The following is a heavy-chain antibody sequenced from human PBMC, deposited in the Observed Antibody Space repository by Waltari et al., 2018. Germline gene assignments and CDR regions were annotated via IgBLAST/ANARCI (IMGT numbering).Heavy chain of an antibody. CDR3: ARNYYGSGSHHFY. CDR2: VIPILGIA. J-gene: IGHJ4*02. D-gene: IGHD3-10*01. CDR1: EGTFSSYA. V-gene: IGHV1-69*04. Sequence: QVQLVQSGAEVKQPGSSVKVSCKASEGTFSSYAISWVRRAPGQGLEWMGRVIPILGIANYAQKFQGRVTITADKSTSTAYMELSSLRSEDTAVYYCARNYYGSGSHHFYWGQGTLVTVSS.